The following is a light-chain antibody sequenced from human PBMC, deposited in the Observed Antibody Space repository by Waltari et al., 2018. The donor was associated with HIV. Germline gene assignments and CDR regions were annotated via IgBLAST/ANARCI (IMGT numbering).Light chain of an antibody. CDR2: YNS. Sequence: QSVLTQPPSVSAAPGQNVTISCSGSNSNIGSNYVSWYQQLPGTAPNLLIYYNSERPSWIPDRFSGSKCGTTATLGSTGLQTGDEADYYCASWNRSPTGHVVFGGGTKVTVL. CDR3: ASWNRSPTGHVV. J-gene: IGLJ3*02. CDR1: NSNIGSNY. V-gene: IGLV1-51*01.